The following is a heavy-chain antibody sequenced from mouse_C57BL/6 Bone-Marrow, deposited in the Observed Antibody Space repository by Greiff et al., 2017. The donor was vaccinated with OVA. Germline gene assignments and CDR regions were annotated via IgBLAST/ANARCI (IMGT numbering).Heavy chain of an antibody. V-gene: IGHV5-4*01. D-gene: IGHD1-1*01. J-gene: IGHJ3*01. Sequence: EVQLVESGGGLVKPGGSLKLSCAASGFTFSSYAMSWVRQTPEKRLEWVATISDGGSYTYYPDNVKGRFTISRDNAKNNLYLQISHLKSEDTAMYYCARDYYESSPFAYWGQGTLVTVSA. CDR3: ARDYYESSPFAY. CDR1: GFTFSSYA. CDR2: ISDGGSYT.